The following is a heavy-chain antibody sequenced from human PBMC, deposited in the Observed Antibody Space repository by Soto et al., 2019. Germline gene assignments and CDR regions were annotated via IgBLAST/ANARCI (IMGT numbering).Heavy chain of an antibody. CDR1: GFTFSSYA. CDR3: AKGVTMIVVVIPLYYFDY. Sequence: GGSLRLSCAASGFTFSSYAMSWVRQAPGKGLEWVSAISGSGGSTYYADSVKGRFTISRDNSKNTLYLQMNSLRAEDTAVYYCAKGVTMIVVVIPLYYFDYRGQGTLVTVSS. CDR2: ISGSGGST. J-gene: IGHJ4*02. V-gene: IGHV3-23*01. D-gene: IGHD3-22*01.